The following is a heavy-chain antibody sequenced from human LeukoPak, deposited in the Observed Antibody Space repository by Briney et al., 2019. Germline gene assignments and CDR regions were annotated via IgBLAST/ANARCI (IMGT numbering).Heavy chain of an antibody. V-gene: IGHV1-18*01. J-gene: IGHJ6*03. CDR2: ISAYNGNT. Sequence: SVKVSCKASGYTFTSYGISWVRQAPGQGLDWMGWISAYNGNTNYAQKLQGRVTMTTDTSTSTAYMELRSLRSDDTAVYYCARRTTVTTRPYYYYYYYMDVWGKGTTVTVSS. D-gene: IGHD4-17*01. CDR1: GYTFTSYG. CDR3: ARRTTVTTRPYYYYYYYMDV.